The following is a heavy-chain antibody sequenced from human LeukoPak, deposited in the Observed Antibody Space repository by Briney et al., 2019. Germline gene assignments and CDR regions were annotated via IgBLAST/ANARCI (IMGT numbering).Heavy chain of an antibody. CDR1: GHSFTNHW. V-gene: IGHV5-51*07. Sequence: GEPLKISCEVSGHSFTNHWIGWVHQMPGKGLEWMGIINLGDSDTKYSPSLQGQVTISLDKSISTAYLQWRSLKASDTAMYYCAGARHGDYRWDYWGQGTLVTVSS. CDR3: AGARHGDYRWDY. CDR2: INLGDSDT. J-gene: IGHJ4*02. D-gene: IGHD4-17*01.